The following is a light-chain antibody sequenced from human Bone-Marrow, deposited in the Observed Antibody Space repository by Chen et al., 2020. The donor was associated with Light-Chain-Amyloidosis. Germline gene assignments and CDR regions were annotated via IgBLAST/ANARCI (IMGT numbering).Light chain of an antibody. CDR2: TAS. J-gene: IGKJ1*01. CDR1: QSVRVD. V-gene: IGKV3-15*01. Sequence: EIVMTQSPATLSASPGERVTLSCRASQSVRVDLAWYQQKPGQAPRLLIDTASTRATGVPVRFSGGGSGTDFTLTISSLQSEDVAVYYCQQYDQWPRTFGQGTKVEIK. CDR3: QQYDQWPRT.